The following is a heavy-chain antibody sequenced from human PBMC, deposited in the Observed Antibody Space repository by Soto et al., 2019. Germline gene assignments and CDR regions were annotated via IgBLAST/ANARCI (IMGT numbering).Heavy chain of an antibody. CDR1: GDSVSSHW. V-gene: IGHV5-51*07. D-gene: IGHD3-22*01. CDR3: ARLGTSGYWYYYSGMAV. J-gene: IGHJ6*02. CDR2: IYPGDSDI. Sequence: GEALKSSGERSGDSVSSHWIGWFHQMPRKGLEWMGIIYPGDSDIRYSPSFQGQVTISADKSISTAYLQWSSLRASDTAMYYCARLGTSGYWYYYSGMAVRGQGTTVPVSS.